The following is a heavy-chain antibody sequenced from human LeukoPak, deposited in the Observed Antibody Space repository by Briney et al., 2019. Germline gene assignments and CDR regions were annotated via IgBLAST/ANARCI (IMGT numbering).Heavy chain of an antibody. CDR3: ARVEPGAFDI. Sequence: GGSLRLSCAASGFTVSSNYMSWVRQAPGKGLEWVSVIYSGGSTYYADSVKGRFTISRDNSKNTLYLRMNSLRAEDTAVYYCARVEPGAFDIWGQGTMVTISS. V-gene: IGHV3-53*01. CDR2: IYSGGST. J-gene: IGHJ3*02. CDR1: GFTVSSNY.